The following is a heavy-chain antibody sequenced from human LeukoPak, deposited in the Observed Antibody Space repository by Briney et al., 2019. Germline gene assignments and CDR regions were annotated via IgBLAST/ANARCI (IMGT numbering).Heavy chain of an antibody. CDR1: GYTFTGYY. J-gene: IGHJ4*02. CDR2: INPNSGGT. Sequence: GASVKVSCKASGYTFTGYYMHWVRQAPGQGLEWMGWINPNSGGTNYAQKFQGRVTMTRDTSISTAYMELSRLRSDDTAAYYCARVPGRPDIAAAGSFDYWGQGTLVTVSS. D-gene: IGHD6-13*01. CDR3: ARVPGRPDIAAAGSFDY. V-gene: IGHV1-2*02.